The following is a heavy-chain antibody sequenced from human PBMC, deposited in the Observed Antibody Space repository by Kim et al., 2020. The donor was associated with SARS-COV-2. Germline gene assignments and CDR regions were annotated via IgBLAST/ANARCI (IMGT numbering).Heavy chain of an antibody. D-gene: IGHD3-22*01. J-gene: IGHJ3*02. CDR3: ARFTYYYDKNAFDI. Sequence: EYQGRVTITRDTSASTAYMELSSLRSEDMAVYYCARFTYYYDKNAFDIWGQGTMVTVSS. V-gene: IGHV1-3*02.